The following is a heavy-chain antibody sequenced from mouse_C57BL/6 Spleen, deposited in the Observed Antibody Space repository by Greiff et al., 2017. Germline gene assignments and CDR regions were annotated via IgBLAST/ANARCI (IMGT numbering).Heavy chain of an antibody. V-gene: IGHV1-52*01. Sequence: QVQLQQPGAELVRPGSSVKLSCKASGYTFTSYWMHWVKQRPIQGLEWIGNIDPSDSETHYNQKFKDKATLTVDKSSSTAYMQLSSLTSEDSAVYYCARVRAGVYFDVWGTGTTVTVSS. CDR1: GYTFTSYW. J-gene: IGHJ1*03. CDR3: ARVRAGVYFDV. CDR2: IDPSDSET.